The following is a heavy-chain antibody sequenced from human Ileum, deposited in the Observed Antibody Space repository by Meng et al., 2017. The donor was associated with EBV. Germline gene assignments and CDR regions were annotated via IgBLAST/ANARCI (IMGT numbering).Heavy chain of an antibody. Sequence: QDQLVQPGGEVKKPGASVKVSCKASGYTFTNDGITWVRQAHGQGLEWMGWISAYNGNTNYAQTLQGRVTMTTDTSTSTAYMELGSLRSDDTAVYYCARVEVGITSGDYWGQGTLVTVSS. CDR1: GYTFTNDG. J-gene: IGHJ4*02. V-gene: IGHV1-18*01. CDR2: ISAYNGNT. D-gene: IGHD1-26*01. CDR3: ARVEVGITSGDY.